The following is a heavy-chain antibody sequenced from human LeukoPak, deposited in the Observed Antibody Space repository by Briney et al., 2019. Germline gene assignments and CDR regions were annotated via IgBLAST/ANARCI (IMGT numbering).Heavy chain of an antibody. CDR3: ARVVTDSGGRLDI. CDR1: GYTFTSYY. Sequence: PAGPVKVSCKASGYTFTSYYMHWVRQAPGQGLEWMGIINPSGGSTSYAQKFQGRVTMTRDTSTSTVYMELSSLRSEDTAVYYCARVVTDSGGRLDIWGQGTMVTVSS. CDR2: INPSGGST. D-gene: IGHD4-23*01. J-gene: IGHJ3*02. V-gene: IGHV1-46*03.